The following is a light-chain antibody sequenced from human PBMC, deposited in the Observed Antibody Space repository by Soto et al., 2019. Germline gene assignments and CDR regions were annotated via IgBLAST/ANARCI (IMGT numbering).Light chain of an antibody. J-gene: IGLJ2*01. CDR2: EVS. V-gene: IGLV2-14*01. CDR1: SSDVGGYNY. CDR3: SSYTSNSTLDGVV. Sequence: QSVLTQPASVSGSPGQSITISCTGTSSDVGGYNYVSWYQQHPGKAPKLMIYEVSNRPSGVSNRFSGSKSGNTASLTISGLQAEDEADYYCSSYTSNSTLDGVVFGGGTQLTVL.